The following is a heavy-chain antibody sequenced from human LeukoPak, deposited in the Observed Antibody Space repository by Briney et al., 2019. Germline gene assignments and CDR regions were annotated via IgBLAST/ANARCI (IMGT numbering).Heavy chain of an antibody. CDR3: ARDGCSGGSCYLPYYYYYGMDV. J-gene: IGHJ6*02. CDR2: ISSSGSTI. D-gene: IGHD2-15*01. CDR1: GFTFSSYE. V-gene: IGHV3-48*03. Sequence: GGSLRLSCAASGFTFSSYEMNWVRQDPGKGLEWVSYISSSGSTIYYAASVKGRFTIYRDNAKNSLYLQMNSLRAEDTAVYYCARDGCSGGSCYLPYYYYYGMDVWGQGTTVTVSS.